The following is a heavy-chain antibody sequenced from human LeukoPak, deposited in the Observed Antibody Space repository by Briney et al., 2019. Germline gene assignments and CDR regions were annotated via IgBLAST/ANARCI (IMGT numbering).Heavy chain of an antibody. J-gene: IGHJ4*02. Sequence: PSETLPLTCAVYGGSFSGYYWSWIRQPPGKGLEWIGEINHSGSTNYNPSLKSRVTISVDTSKNQFSLRLSSVTAADTAVYYCASVGIYGDYSDPHDDYWGQGTLVTVSS. CDR3: ASVGIYGDYSDPHDDY. CDR2: INHSGST. CDR1: GGSFSGYY. V-gene: IGHV4-34*01. D-gene: IGHD4-17*01.